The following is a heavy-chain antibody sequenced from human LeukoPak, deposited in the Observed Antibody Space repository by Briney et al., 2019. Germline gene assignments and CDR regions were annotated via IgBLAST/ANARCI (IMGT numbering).Heavy chain of an antibody. CDR2: IYYSGST. V-gene: IGHV4-39*01. CDR1: GGPISSSSYY. J-gene: IGHJ4*02. Sequence: PSETLSLTCTVSGGPISSSSYYWGWIRQPPGKGLEWIGSIYYSGSTYYNPSLKSRVTISVDTSKNQFSLKLGSVTAADTAVYYCASPTTMTTAIEYWGQGTLVTVSS. CDR3: ASPTTMTTAIEY. D-gene: IGHD4-17*01.